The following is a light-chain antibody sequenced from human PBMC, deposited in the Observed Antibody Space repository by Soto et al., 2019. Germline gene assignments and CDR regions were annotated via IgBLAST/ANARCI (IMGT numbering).Light chain of an antibody. J-gene: IGKJ1*01. Sequence: DFVMTQSPDSLAVSLGERATINCKSSQNVLNRSNNQNYLAWYQLKPGQPPKVLIRWASIRESGIPDRFSGSGSGTDFTLTITSLQAEDVAVYYCQQYYSIPRTFGQGTKVEIK. CDR1: QNVLNRSNNQNY. V-gene: IGKV4-1*01. CDR2: WAS. CDR3: QQYYSIPRT.